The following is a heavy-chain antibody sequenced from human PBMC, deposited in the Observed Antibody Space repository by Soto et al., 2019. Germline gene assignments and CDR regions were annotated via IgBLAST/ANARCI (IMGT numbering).Heavy chain of an antibody. CDR1: GFTFSRYR. V-gene: IGHV3-21*01. D-gene: IGHD3-3*02. CDR3: ASLALDP. J-gene: IGHJ5*02. Sequence: VGSLRLSCATSGFTFSRYRMNWVRQAPGKGLEWVSSISSSSSYIYYADSVKGRFTISRDNAKNSLYLQMNRLRAEDTAVYYGASLALDPWGQGTLVTDSS. CDR2: ISSSSSYI.